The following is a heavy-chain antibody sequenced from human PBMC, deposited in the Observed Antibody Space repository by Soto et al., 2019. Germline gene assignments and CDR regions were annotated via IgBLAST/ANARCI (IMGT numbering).Heavy chain of an antibody. CDR1: GGPFSSYH. V-gene: IGHV1-69*08. CDR3: AIVGGTTSSNWFDP. D-gene: IGHD2-2*01. J-gene: IGHJ5*02. CDR2: IIPILGRA. Sequence: QVQLVQSGAEVKKPGSSVKLSCKASGGPFSSYHISWVRQAPGQGLEWVGRIIPILGRANNAQHFQGRVTITAGTATNTAYMELSSLTSEATAVYYCAIVGGTTSSNWFDPWGHGTLVTVSS.